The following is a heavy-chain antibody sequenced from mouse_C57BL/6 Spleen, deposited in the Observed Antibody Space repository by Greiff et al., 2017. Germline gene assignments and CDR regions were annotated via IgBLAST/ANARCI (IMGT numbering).Heavy chain of an antibody. CDR2: ISSGSSTI. J-gene: IGHJ2*01. CDR3: ARSDPDYFDY. CDR1: GFTFSDYG. D-gene: IGHD2-13*01. V-gene: IGHV5-17*01. Sequence: EVQGVESGGGLVKPGGSLKLSCAASGFTFSDYGMHWVRQAPEKGLEWVAYISSGSSTIYYADTVKGRFTISRDNAKNTLFLQMTSLRSEDTAMYYCARSDPDYFDYWGQGTTLTVSS.